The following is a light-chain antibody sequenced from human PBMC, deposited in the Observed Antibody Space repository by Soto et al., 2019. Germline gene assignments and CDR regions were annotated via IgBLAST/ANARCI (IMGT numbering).Light chain of an antibody. J-gene: IGLJ2*01. CDR1: SSDVGGYNY. CDR2: DVS. V-gene: IGLV2-14*01. Sequence: QSVLTQPASVSGSPGQSITISCTGTSSDVGGYNYVSWYQQHPGKAPKLMIYDVSNRPSGVSNRFSGSKSGNTASLIISGLQAEDEADYYCSSYTSSGTVVFGGGTKLTVL. CDR3: SSYTSSGTVV.